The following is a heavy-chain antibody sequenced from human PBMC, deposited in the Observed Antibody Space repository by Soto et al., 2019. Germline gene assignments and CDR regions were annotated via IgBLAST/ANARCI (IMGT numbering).Heavy chain of an antibody. Sequence: AASVKVSCKASGGTFSSYAISWVRQAPGQGLEWMGGIIPIFGTANYAQKFQGRVTITADESTSTAYMELSSLRSEDTAVYYCARVTAGKGSLGYYYYGMDVWGQGTTVTVSS. CDR3: ARVTAGKGSLGYYYYGMDV. CDR2: IIPIFGTA. V-gene: IGHV1-69*13. CDR1: GGTFSSYA. D-gene: IGHD3-10*01. J-gene: IGHJ6*02.